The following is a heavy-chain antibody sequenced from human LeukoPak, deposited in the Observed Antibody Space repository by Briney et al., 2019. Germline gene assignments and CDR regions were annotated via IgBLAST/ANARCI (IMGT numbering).Heavy chain of an antibody. CDR3: AKSRSRILYGDAFDI. D-gene: IGHD2-15*01. Sequence: QSGGSLRLSCAASGFTFSSYAMHWVRQAPGKGLEWVAFILFDGSNKYYADSVKGRFTLSRDNSKNTLYLQMSSLRPEDTAVFYCAKSRSRILYGDAFDIWGQGTLVTVSS. J-gene: IGHJ3*02. CDR2: ILFDGSNK. V-gene: IGHV3-30*04. CDR1: GFTFSSYA.